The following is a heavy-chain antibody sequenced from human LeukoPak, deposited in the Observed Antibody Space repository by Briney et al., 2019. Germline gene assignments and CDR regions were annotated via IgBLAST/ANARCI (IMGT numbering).Heavy chain of an antibody. CDR2: ISSTGSYI. V-gene: IGHV3-21*01. CDR3: ARDGAAAGTFPY. CDR1: GFTFITYS. Sequence: GGSLRLSCAASGFTFITYSMTWVRQAPGKGLEWVSSISSTGSYIHYADSVKGRFTISRDNAKNSLYLQMNSLRAEDTAVYYCARDGAAAGTFPYWGQGTLVTVSS. D-gene: IGHD6-13*01. J-gene: IGHJ4*02.